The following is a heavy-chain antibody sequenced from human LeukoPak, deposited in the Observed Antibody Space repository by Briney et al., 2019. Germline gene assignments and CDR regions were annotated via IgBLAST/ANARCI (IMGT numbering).Heavy chain of an antibody. CDR2: ISSGGIF. D-gene: IGHD2-15*01. CDR3: AREEAYCSGTSCFRFFDY. CDR1: GFTFSSYE. V-gene: IGHV3-48*03. Sequence: GGSLRLSCAASGFTFSSYEINWVRQAPGKGLEWISYISSGGIFYNADSVMGRFTISRDNDKNSLYLQMNSLRAEDTAVYYCAREEAYCSGTSCFRFFDYWGQGTLVSVSS. J-gene: IGHJ4*02.